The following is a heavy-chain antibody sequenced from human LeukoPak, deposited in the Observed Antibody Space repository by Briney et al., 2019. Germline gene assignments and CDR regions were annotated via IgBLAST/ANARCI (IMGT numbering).Heavy chain of an antibody. V-gene: IGHV3-23*01. Sequence: GGSLRLSCAASGFTINNYAMSWVRQAPGKGLEWVSPISGSVVTTNSADTVKGRFTISRDNSTNTPYLQMNSLRAEDTAIYYCAKSIVGIRYVEYWGQRAPGTASP. CDR2: ISGSVVTT. CDR3: AKSIVGIRYVEY. CDR1: GFTINNYA. J-gene: IGHJ4*02. D-gene: IGHD1-26*01.